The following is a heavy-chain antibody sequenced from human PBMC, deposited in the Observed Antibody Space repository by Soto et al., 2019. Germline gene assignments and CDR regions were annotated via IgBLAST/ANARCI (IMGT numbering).Heavy chain of an antibody. Sequence: QVQLVQSGAEVKKPGASVKVSCKAPRYIFTAYFMHWVRQAPGQGREWMGWINPNNGATHYCLSFQGRVTMTRDTSISTAYMELSSLRSDDTAVYYCASHDPGARFDPWGQGTLVIVSS. V-gene: IGHV1-2*02. CDR2: INPNNGAT. J-gene: IGHJ5*02. D-gene: IGHD1-1*01. CDR3: ASHDPGARFDP. CDR1: RYIFTAYF.